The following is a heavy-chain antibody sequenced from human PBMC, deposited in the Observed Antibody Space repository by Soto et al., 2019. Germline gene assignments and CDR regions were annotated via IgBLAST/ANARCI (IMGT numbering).Heavy chain of an antibody. V-gene: IGHV4-31*03. Sequence: QVQLQESGPGLVKPSQTLSLTCTVSDGSINNGGYYWSWIRQHPGKGLEWIGYIYYRGSTYYNPPLQSRLTISIDTSKNQFSLKLSSVTAAATAMYYCARVVIESYGSGSYKWFAPWGQGTLVTVSS. J-gene: IGHJ5*02. CDR2: IYYRGST. CDR1: DGSINNGGYY. D-gene: IGHD3-10*01. CDR3: ARVVIESYGSGSYKWFAP.